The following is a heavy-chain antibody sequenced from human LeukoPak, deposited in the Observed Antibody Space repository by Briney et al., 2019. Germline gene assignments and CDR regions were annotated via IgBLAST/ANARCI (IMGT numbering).Heavy chain of an antibody. J-gene: IGHJ4*02. V-gene: IGHV3-11*05. Sequence: PGGSLRLSCAASGFTFSDYYMSWIRQAPGKGLEWVSYIGSSSSYTNYADSVKGRFTISRDNAKNSLYLQMNSLRAEDTAVYYCARVVTMVRGVSYYFDYWGQGTLVTVSS. CDR2: IGSSSSYT. CDR3: ARVVTMVRGVSYYFDY. CDR1: GFTFSDYY. D-gene: IGHD3-10*01.